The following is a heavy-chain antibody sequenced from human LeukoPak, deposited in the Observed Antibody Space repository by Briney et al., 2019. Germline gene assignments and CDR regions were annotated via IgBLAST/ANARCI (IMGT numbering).Heavy chain of an antibody. D-gene: IGHD3-22*01. CDR3: ARRPYSDTSGRLSDV. Sequence: PGGSLRLSCAASGFAFSSYNMNWVRQAPGKGLEWIPYIGSSGSPTHYADSVGGRFTISRDNAKNSLYLQMNSLRDEDTVVYFCARRPYSDTSGRLSDVWGQGTTVTVSS. V-gene: IGHV3-48*02. J-gene: IGHJ6*02. CDR1: GFAFSSYN. CDR2: IGSSGSPT.